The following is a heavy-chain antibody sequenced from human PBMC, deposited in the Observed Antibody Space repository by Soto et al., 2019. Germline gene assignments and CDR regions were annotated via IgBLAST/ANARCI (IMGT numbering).Heavy chain of an antibody. CDR3: ARVGGGHCSGGSCYYFNY. CDR1: GYTFTNLY. J-gene: IGHJ4*01. D-gene: IGHD2-15*01. CDR2: INPNSGDT. V-gene: IGHV1-2*04. Sequence: ASVKVSCETSGYTFTNLYMHWVRQAPGQGLEWMGRINPNSGDTNYAQKFQGWVTMTRDTSISTAYLEVSRLRSDDTAVYYCARVGGGHCSGGSCYYFNYWGQGTLVTVSS.